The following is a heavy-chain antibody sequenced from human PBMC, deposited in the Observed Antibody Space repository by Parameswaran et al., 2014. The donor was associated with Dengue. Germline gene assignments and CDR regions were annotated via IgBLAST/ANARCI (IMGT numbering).Heavy chain of an antibody. Sequence: WVRQAPGQGLEWMGIINPSGGSTSYAQKFQGRVTMTRDTSTSTVYMELSSLRSEDTAVYYCAREPTYYDFWSGYQQMNYYYYYGMDVWGQGTTVTVSS. D-gene: IGHD3-3*01. CDR2: INPSGGST. J-gene: IGHJ6*02. CDR3: AREPTYYDFWSGYQQMNYYYYYGMDV. V-gene: IGHV1-46*01.